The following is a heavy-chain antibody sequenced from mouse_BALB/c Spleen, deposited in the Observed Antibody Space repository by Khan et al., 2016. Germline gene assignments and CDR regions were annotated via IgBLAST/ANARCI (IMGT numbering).Heavy chain of an antibody. CDR3: ARDPFYYFGSSYWYFDV. D-gene: IGHD1-1*01. Sequence: EVQLQESGPGLVKPSQSLSLTCSVTGYSITSGYYWNWIRQFPGNKLEWMGYISYDGSNNYNPSRKNRISITRDTSKNQFFLKLNAVTTEDTATYYCARDPFYYFGSSYWYFDVWGAGTTVTVAS. J-gene: IGHJ1*01. V-gene: IGHV3-6*02. CDR2: ISYDGSN. CDR1: GYSITSGYY.